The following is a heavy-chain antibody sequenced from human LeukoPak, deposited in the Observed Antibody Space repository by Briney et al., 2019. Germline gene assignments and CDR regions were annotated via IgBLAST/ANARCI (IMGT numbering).Heavy chain of an antibody. J-gene: IGHJ4*02. Sequence: GGSLRLSCAASGFTFSSYGMHWVRQAPGKGLEWVANIKQDGSEKYYVDSVKGRFTISRDNAKNSLYLQMNSLRAEDTAVYYCARDSRGYSYGYLGFTFDYWGQGTLVTVSS. CDR3: ARDSRGYSYGYLGFTFDY. V-gene: IGHV3-7*01. CDR1: GFTFSSYG. CDR2: IKQDGSEK. D-gene: IGHD5-18*01.